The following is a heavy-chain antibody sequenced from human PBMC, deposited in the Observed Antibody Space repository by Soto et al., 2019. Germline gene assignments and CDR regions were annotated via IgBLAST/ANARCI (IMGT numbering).Heavy chain of an antibody. Sequence: GGSLRLSCAASGFTFSSYGMHWVRQAPCKGLEWVAVISYDGSNKYYADSVKGRFTISRDNSKNTLYLQMNSLRAEDTAVYYCAKSPGGYYSFDIWGQGTMVTVSS. CDR3: AKSPGGYYSFDI. J-gene: IGHJ3*02. D-gene: IGHD3-3*01. V-gene: IGHV3-30*18. CDR2: ISYDGSNK. CDR1: GFTFSSYG.